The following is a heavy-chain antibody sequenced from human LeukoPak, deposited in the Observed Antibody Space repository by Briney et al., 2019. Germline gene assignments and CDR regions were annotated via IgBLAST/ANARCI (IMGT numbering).Heavy chain of an antibody. Sequence: GGSLRLSCAASGFTFSSYTMRWVRQAPGKGLEWVSSVTGSGDSTYADSVRGRFTVSRDNSKNTLYLQMNSLRAEDTAVYYCARADLGYCSGGSCLPFDYWGQGTLVTVSS. CDR2: VTGSGDST. D-gene: IGHD2-15*01. V-gene: IGHV3-23*01. CDR3: ARADLGYCSGGSCLPFDY. CDR1: GFTFSSYT. J-gene: IGHJ4*02.